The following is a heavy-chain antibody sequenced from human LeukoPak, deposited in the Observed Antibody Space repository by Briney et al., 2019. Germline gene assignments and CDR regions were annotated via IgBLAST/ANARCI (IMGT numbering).Heavy chain of an antibody. CDR2: IYTSGRT. J-gene: IGHJ4*02. D-gene: IGHD1-1*01. V-gene: IGHV4-61*02. CDR3: AREWRYNSQIFIDY. CDR1: GGSISSGSYY. Sequence: PSQTLSLTCTVSGGSISSGSYYWSWIRQPAGKGLEWIGRIYTSGRTNYNPSLKSRVTISVDTSKNQFSLELSSVTAADTAVYYCAREWRYNSQIFIDYWGQGTLVTVSS.